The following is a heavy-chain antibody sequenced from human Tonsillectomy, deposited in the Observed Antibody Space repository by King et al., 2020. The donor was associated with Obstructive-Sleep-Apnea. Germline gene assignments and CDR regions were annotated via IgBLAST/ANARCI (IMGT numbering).Heavy chain of an antibody. D-gene: IGHD6-19*01. CDR3: AKDSVAGFVDY. Sequence: VQLVQSGGGVVQPGRSLRLSWAASGVTFSRYGMHWVRQPPGKGLEWVAFIRYEGSNKFYADSVKGRFTISRDNSKNTLYLQMNSLRGEDTAVYYCAKDSVAGFVDYWGQGTLVIVSS. CDR2: IRYEGSNK. CDR1: GVTFSRYG. V-gene: IGHV3-30*02. J-gene: IGHJ4*02.